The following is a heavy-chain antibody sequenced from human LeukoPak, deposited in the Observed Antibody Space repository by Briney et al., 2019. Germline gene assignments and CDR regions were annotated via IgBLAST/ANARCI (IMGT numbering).Heavy chain of an antibody. Sequence: PGGSLRLSCAASGFTFSGSTMHWARQASGKGLEWIGRIRNKPNSYATAYTASVKGRFIISRDDSKNTAYLHMNSLKTEDTAVYYCTRGVTTRPLDYWGQGTLVTVSS. V-gene: IGHV3-73*01. J-gene: IGHJ4*02. CDR3: TRGVTTRPLDY. CDR2: IRNKPNSYAT. CDR1: GFTFSGST. D-gene: IGHD4-11*01.